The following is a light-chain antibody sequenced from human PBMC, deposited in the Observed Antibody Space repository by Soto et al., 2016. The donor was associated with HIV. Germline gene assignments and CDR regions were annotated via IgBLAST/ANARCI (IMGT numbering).Light chain of an antibody. Sequence: SYELTQSPSVSVSPGQTARIICSGDVLPKQYSHWYQQKPGQAPVLVIYKDSERPSGIPERFSGSSSGTTVTLTISGVQAEDEADYYCQSADSSGTYVFGTGTKVTV. CDR1: VLPKQY. V-gene: IGLV3-25*03. CDR3: QSADSSGTYV. J-gene: IGLJ1*01. CDR2: KDS.